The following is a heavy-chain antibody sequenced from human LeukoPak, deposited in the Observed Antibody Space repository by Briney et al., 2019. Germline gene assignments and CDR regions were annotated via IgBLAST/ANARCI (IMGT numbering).Heavy chain of an antibody. CDR2: MNPNSGNT. CDR3: ARAFTSGWPYFEY. J-gene: IGHJ4*02. D-gene: IGHD6-19*01. CDR1: GYTFIVYY. Sequence: GASVKVSCKASGYTFIVYYIHWVRRATGQGLEWVGWMNPNSGNTGYAQKFQGRVTMTRNTSISTAYMELSSLRSEDTAVYYCARAFTSGWPYFEYWGQGILVTVSS. V-gene: IGHV1-8*02.